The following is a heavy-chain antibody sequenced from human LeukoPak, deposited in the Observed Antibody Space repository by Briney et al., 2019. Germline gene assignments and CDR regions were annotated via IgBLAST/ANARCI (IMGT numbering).Heavy chain of an antibody. J-gene: IGHJ4*02. Sequence: ASVKVSCKASGYTFTGYYMHWVRQAPGQGLEWMGWINPNSGGTNYAQKFQGRVTMTGDTSISTAYMELSRLRSDDTAVYYCARSPRRDGYNLFDYWGQGTLVTVSS. CDR1: GYTFTGYY. CDR3: ARSPRRDGYNLFDY. V-gene: IGHV1-2*02. D-gene: IGHD5-24*01. CDR2: INPNSGGT.